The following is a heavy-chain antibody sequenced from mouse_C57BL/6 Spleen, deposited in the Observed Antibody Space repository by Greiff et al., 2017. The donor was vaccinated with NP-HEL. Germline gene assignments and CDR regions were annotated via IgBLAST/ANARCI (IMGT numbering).Heavy chain of an antibody. V-gene: IGHV1-26*01. CDR1: GYTFTDYY. Sequence: EVQLQQSGPELVKPGASVKISCKASGYTFTDYYMNWVKQSHGKSLEWIGDINPNNGGTSYNQKFKGKATLTVDKSSSTAYMELRSLTSEDSAVYYCASGDAMDYGGQGTSVTVSS. J-gene: IGHJ4*01. CDR3: ASGDAMDY. CDR2: INPNNGGT.